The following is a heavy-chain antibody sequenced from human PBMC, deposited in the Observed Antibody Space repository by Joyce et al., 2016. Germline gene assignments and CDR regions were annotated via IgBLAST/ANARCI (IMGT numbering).Heavy chain of an antibody. CDR2: ISGTSYYI. CDR1: GSPFSSSS. V-gene: IGHV3-21*01. J-gene: IGHJ6*02. Sequence: QLVESGGGVVKPGGSLRLSCEASGSPFSSSSMSWFRQAQGKGLGWVAAISGTSYYIFHAETVRGRFTVSRDNAKKTLYLQMNSLRAEDSAVFYCARGGISYYYAMDVWGQGTTVTVSS. CDR3: ARGGISYYYAMDV. D-gene: IGHD3-16*01.